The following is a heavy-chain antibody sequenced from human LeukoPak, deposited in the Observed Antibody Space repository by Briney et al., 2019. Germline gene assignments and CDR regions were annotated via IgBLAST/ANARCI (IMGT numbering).Heavy chain of an antibody. V-gene: IGHV3-9*01. Sequence: GRSLRLSCAASGFTFDDYAMHWVRQAPGKGLEWVSGISWNSGSIGYADSVKGRFTISRDNSKNSLYLQMNSLRAEDTALYYCARGIVATMDPYYYYYYYYMDVWGKGTTVTVSS. D-gene: IGHD5-12*01. CDR2: ISWNSGSI. CDR3: ARGIVATMDPYYYYYYYYMDV. CDR1: GFTFDDYA. J-gene: IGHJ6*03.